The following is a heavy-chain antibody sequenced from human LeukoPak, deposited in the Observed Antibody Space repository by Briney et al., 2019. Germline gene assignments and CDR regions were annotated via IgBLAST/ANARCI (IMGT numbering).Heavy chain of an antibody. J-gene: IGHJ4*02. Sequence: GGSLRLSCETSGFTFSDYWMHWVRQAPGKGLEWVSRVNTDGTFTRYPDSVQGRFTISRDTAKNTLLLQMNSLRAEDTAVYYCAREAKVGGALQYWGQGTLVTVSS. CDR1: GFTFSDYW. V-gene: IGHV3-74*01. CDR2: VNTDGTFT. D-gene: IGHD1-26*01. CDR3: AREAKVGGALQY.